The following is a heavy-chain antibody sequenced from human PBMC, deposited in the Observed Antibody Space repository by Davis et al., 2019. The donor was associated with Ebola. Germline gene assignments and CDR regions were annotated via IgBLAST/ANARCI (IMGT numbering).Heavy chain of an antibody. CDR2: ISYIGGT. CDR3: ARMKTDGYSPTIDY. CDR1: AASLRRSRYY. V-gene: IGHV4-31*03. J-gene: IGHJ4*02. D-gene: IGHD5-24*01. Sequence: SETLSLTCSVSAASLRRSRYYWGWIRQHPGKGLEWIGYISYIGGTYYNPSLKSRVSMSEDTSKNQFSLKLSSVTAADTAVYYCARMKTDGYSPTIDYWGQGTLVTVSS.